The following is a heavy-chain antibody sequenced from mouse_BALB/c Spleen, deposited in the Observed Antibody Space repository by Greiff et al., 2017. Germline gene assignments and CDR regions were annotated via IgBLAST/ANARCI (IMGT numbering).Heavy chain of an antibody. CDR1: GYSFISYY. CDR3: ARGYYGSSYHFDY. D-gene: IGHD1-1*01. J-gene: IGHJ2*01. Sequence: EVQLQQSGPELMKPGASVKISCKASGYSFISYYMHWVKQSHGKSLEWIGYIDPFNGGTSYNQKFKGKATLTVDKSSSTAYMHLSSLTSEDSAVYYCARGYYGSSYHFDYWGQGTTLTVSS. CDR2: IDPFNGGT. V-gene: IGHV1-28*01.